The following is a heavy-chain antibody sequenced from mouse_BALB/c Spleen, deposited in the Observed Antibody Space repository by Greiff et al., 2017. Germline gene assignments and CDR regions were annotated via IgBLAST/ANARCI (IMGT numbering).Heavy chain of an antibody. CDR2: IYPSDSYT. D-gene: IGHD2-4*01. Sequence: QVQLQQPGAELVRPGASVKLSCKASGYTFTSYWIHWVKQRPGQGLEWIGNIYPSDSYTNYNQKFKDKATLTVDKSSSTAYMQLSSPTSEDSAVYSCTRTGITYYFDYWGQGTTLTVSS. V-gene: IGHV1-69*02. J-gene: IGHJ2*01. CDR3: TRTGITYYFDY. CDR1: GYTFTSYW.